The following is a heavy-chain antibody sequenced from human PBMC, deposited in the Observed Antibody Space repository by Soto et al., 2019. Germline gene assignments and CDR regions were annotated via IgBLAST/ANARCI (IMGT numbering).Heavy chain of an antibody. CDR2: ISTTSGYI. J-gene: IGHJ4*02. CDR3: ARDLLTAEPGYYFEY. D-gene: IGHD3-9*01. CDR1: GFTFSSYA. Sequence: GGSLRLSCAASGFTFSSYAMSWVRQAPGKGLEWISSISTTSGYIYYADSVKGRFTISRDNAKNSLFLQMHSLRAEDTAVYFCARDLLTAEPGYYFEYWGLGTLVTVSS. V-gene: IGHV3-21*01.